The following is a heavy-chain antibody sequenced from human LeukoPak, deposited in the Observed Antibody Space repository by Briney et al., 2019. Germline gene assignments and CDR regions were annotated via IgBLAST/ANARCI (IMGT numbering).Heavy chain of an antibody. J-gene: IGHJ4*02. Sequence: PSETLSLTCTVSGGSISSYYWSWIRQPPGKGLEWIGYIYYSGSTNYNPSLKSRATISVDTSKNQFSLKLSSVTAADTAVYYCARGLGYSYGLFDYWGQGTLVTVSS. CDR2: IYYSGST. V-gene: IGHV4-59*01. CDR1: GGSISSYY. CDR3: ARGLGYSYGLFDY. D-gene: IGHD5-18*01.